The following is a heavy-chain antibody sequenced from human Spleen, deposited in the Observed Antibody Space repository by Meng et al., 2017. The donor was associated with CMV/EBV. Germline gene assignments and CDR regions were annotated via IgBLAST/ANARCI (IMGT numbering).Heavy chain of an antibody. CDR2: ISKDGHTQ. V-gene: IGHV3-30-3*01. CDR3: ARDYEEGSRTGGGMDV. J-gene: IGHJ6*02. CDR1: GFPFNTYA. D-gene: IGHD3-3*01. Sequence: GESLKISCAASGFPFNTYAMHWGRLAPGRGLEWVAIISKDGHTQYYTDSVKGRFTISRDNSKSTLFLQMNSLRPEDTAVYYCARDYEEGSRTGGGMDVWGHGTTVTVSS.